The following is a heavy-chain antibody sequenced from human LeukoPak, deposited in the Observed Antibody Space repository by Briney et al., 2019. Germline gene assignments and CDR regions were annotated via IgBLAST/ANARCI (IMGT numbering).Heavy chain of an antibody. CDR1: GFTFSSYG. D-gene: IGHD6-13*01. V-gene: IGHV3-30*02. CDR3: AKGRWEQQRYYMDV. J-gene: IGHJ6*03. Sequence: PGGSLRLSCAASGFTFSSYGMHWVRQAPGKGLEWVAFIRYDGSNKYYADSVKGRFPISRDNSKNTLYLQMNSMRAEDTAVYYCAKGRWEQQRYYMDVWGKGTTVTVSS. CDR2: IRYDGSNK.